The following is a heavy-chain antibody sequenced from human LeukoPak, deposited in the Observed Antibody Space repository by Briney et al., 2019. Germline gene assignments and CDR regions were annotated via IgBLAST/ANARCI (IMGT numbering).Heavy chain of an antibody. CDR3: ARGLTVKDY. J-gene: IGHJ4*02. Sequence: GGSLRLSCAASGFTFSTYWMMWSRQAPGKGLEWVANIKEDGSEKYYVDSVKGRFTISRDGAKNSLYLQMNSLRAEDTAVYHCARGLTVKDYWGQGTLVTVSS. V-gene: IGHV3-7*01. CDR2: IKEDGSEK. CDR1: GFTFSTYW. D-gene: IGHD1-20*01.